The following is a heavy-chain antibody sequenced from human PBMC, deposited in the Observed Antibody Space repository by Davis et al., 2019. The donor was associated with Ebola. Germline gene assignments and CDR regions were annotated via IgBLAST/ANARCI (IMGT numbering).Heavy chain of an antibody. J-gene: IGHJ6*04. CDR1: GFTFSSYW. Sequence: GESLKISCAASGFTFSSYWMHWVRQAPGKGLVWVSRIKGDESSTSYADSVKGRFTISRDNAKNTLYLQMNSLRAEDTAVFYCAKRATVKVAGANYYNAMDVWGKGTTVTVSS. CDR2: IKGDESST. V-gene: IGHV3-74*01. D-gene: IGHD6-19*01. CDR3: AKRATVKVAGANYYNAMDV.